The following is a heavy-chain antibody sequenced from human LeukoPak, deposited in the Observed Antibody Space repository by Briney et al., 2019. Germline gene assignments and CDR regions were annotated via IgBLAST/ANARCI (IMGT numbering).Heavy chain of an antibody. V-gene: IGHV1-2*02. CDR3: ARETEVDTAMVAMFDP. D-gene: IGHD5-18*01. Sequence: VASVKVSCKASGYTFTGYYMHWVRQAPGQGLEWMGWINPNSGGTNYAQKFQGRVTMTRDTSISTAYMELSRLRSDDTAVYYCARETEVDTAMVAMFDPWGQGTLVTVSS. J-gene: IGHJ5*02. CDR2: INPNSGGT. CDR1: GYTFTGYY.